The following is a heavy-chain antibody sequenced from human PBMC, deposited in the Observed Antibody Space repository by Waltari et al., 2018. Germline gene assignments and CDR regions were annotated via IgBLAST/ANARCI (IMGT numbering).Heavy chain of an antibody. V-gene: IGHV1-2*06. CDR2: INPNSGGT. Sequence: QVQLVQSGAEVKKPGASVKVSCKASGYTFTGYYMHWVRQAPGQGLEWMGRINPNSGGTNYAQKFQGRVTMTRDTSISTAYMELSRLRSDDTAVYYCAREAYDSSGYFNIDYWGQGTLVTVSS. J-gene: IGHJ4*02. CDR3: AREAYDSSGYFNIDY. D-gene: IGHD3-22*01. CDR1: GYTFTGYY.